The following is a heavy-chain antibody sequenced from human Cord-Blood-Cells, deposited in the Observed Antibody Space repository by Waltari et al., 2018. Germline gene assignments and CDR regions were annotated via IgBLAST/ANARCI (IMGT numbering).Heavy chain of an antibody. CDR1: GGSFSGYY. J-gene: IGHJ4*02. Sequence: QVQLQQWGAGLLKPSETLSLTCAVYGGSFSGYYWSWIRQPPGKGLEWIGEINHSGSTTSNPSLKSRVTISVDTSKNQFSLKLSSVTAADTAVYYCARVRDSGSYYYLYYFDYWGQGTLVTVSS. V-gene: IGHV4-34*01. CDR2: INHSGST. D-gene: IGHD1-26*01. CDR3: ARVRDSGSYYYLYYFDY.